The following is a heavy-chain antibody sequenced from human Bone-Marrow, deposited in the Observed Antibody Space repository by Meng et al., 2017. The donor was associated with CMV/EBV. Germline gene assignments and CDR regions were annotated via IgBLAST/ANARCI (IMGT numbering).Heavy chain of an antibody. CDR1: GYTFTGYY. Sequence: ASVKVSCKASGYTFTGYYMHWVRQAPGQGLEWMGWINPNSGGTNYAQKFQGRVTMTRDTSISTAYMELSRLRSDDTAVYYCARVILEWLPYFDYWGQGTLVTFSS. J-gene: IGHJ4*02. V-gene: IGHV1-2*02. D-gene: IGHD3-3*01. CDR3: ARVILEWLPYFDY. CDR2: INPNSGGT.